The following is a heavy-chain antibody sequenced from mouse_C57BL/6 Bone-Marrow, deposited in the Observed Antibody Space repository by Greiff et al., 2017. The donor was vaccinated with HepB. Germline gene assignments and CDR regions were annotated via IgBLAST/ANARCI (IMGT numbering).Heavy chain of an antibody. D-gene: IGHD3-1*01. CDR2: IRSKSNNYAT. V-gene: IGHV10-1*01. CDR1: GFSFNTYA. J-gene: IGHJ4*01. CDR3: VRHPRGAMDY. Sequence: EAGGGLVQPKGSLTLSCAASGFSFNTYAMNWVRQAPGKGLEWVARIRSKSNNYATYYADSVKDRFTISRDDSESMLYLQMNNLKTEDTAMYYCVRHPRGAMDYWGQGTSVTVSP.